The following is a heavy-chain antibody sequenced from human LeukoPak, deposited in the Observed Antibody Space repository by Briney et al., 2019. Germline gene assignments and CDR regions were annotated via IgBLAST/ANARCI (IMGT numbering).Heavy chain of an antibody. D-gene: IGHD5-12*01. J-gene: IGHJ4*02. CDR3: ARKESGYEFY. CDR1: GGSFSGYY. CDR2: INHSGST. Sequence: NPSETLSLTCAVYGGSFSGYYWSWIRQSPGKGLEWVGEINHSGSTNYNPSLKSRVTISVDTSKNQFSLKLTFVSAADTAVYYCARKESGYEFYWGQGTLVTVSS. V-gene: IGHV4-34*01.